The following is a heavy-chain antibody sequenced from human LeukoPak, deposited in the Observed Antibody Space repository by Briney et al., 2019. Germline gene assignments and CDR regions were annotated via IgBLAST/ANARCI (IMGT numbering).Heavy chain of an antibody. J-gene: IGHJ4*02. V-gene: IGHV3-23*01. CDR1: GFTFSSYG. CDR3: AKDGSSWFLDYFDY. D-gene: IGHD6-13*01. CDR2: ISGLGGSS. Sequence: PGGSLRLSCAASGFTFSSYGMNWVRQAPGKGLEWVSTISGLGGSSYYADSVKGRFTISRDNSRNTLYLQMNSLRAEDTAVYYCAKDGSSWFLDYFDYWGQGTLVTVSS.